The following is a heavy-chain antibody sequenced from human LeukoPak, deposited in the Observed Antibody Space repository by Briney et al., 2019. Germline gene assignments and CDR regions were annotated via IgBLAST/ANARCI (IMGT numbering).Heavy chain of an antibody. V-gene: IGHV1-2*02. J-gene: IGHJ4*02. CDR3: ARLSMVRGVVDY. D-gene: IGHD3-10*01. Sequence: ASVNVSCKASGYTFTGYYMHWVRQAPGQGLEWMGWINPNSGGTNYAQKFQGRVTMTRDTSISTAYMELSRLRSDDTAVYYCARLSMVRGVVDYWGQGTLVTVSS. CDR1: GYTFTGYY. CDR2: INPNSGGT.